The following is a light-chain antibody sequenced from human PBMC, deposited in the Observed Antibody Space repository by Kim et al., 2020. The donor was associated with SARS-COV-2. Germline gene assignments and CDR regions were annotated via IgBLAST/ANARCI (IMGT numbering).Light chain of an antibody. V-gene: IGLV3-19*01. CDR1: SLRSYY. CDR3: NSRDSSGNHV. Sequence: SSELTQDPAVSVALGQTVRITCQGDSLRSYYASWYQQKPGQAPVLVIYGKNYRPSGIPDRFSGSSSGNTASLTITGAQAEDEADYYCNSRDSSGNHVFGTGTKVTVL. J-gene: IGLJ1*01. CDR2: GKN.